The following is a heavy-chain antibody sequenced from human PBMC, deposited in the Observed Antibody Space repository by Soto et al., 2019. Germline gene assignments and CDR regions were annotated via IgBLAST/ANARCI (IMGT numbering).Heavy chain of an antibody. V-gene: IGHV4-59*01. D-gene: IGHD4-17*01. CDR1: GASISSFY. CDR3: ARTRTDYQDY. Sequence: TSETLSLTCAVSGASISSFYWSWIRQPPGKGLEWIGYVYYSGSATYNTSLKSRVTISVDTSKNQFSLRLSSVTAADTAVYYCARTRTDYQDYWGQGTLVTVSS. CDR2: VYYSGSA. J-gene: IGHJ4*02.